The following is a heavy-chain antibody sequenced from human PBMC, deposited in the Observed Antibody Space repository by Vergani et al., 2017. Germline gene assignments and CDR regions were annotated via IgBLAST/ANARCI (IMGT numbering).Heavy chain of an antibody. CDR3: VSNRAAAGNSPFDY. CDR2: ISGPGLST. CDR1: GFTFSNSA. D-gene: IGHD6-13*01. V-gene: IGHV3-23*01. J-gene: IGHJ4*02. Sequence: EVHLLESGGGLVQSGGSLRLSCAASGFTFSNSAVSWVRQAPGRGLAWVSSISGPGLSTYYADSVKGRFSISRDNSKNTVFLQMHSLRAEDTAIYYCVSNRAAAGNSPFDYWGQGTLVTVSS.